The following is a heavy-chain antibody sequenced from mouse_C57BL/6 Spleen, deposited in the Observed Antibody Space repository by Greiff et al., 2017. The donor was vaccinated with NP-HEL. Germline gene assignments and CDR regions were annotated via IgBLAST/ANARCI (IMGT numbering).Heavy chain of an antibody. Sequence: VQLQESGAELVKPGASVKISCKASGYAFSSYWMNWVKQRPGKGLEWIGQIYPGDGDTNYNGKFKGKATLTADKSSSTAYMQLSSLTSEDSAVYFCARLDYGSSYDFDYWGQGTTLTVSS. V-gene: IGHV1-80*01. D-gene: IGHD1-1*01. J-gene: IGHJ2*01. CDR2: IYPGDGDT. CDR3: ARLDYGSSYDFDY. CDR1: GYAFSSYW.